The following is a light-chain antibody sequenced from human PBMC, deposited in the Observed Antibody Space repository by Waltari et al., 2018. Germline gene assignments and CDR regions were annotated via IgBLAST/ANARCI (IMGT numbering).Light chain of an antibody. CDR1: QTVSNNF. CDR3: QQYGSLYT. CDR2: GAS. Sequence: EIVLTQSPGTLSLSPGEKATLSCRASQTVSNNFLAWYQQKPGQAPRLLIYGASSRAIGIPDRFSGSGSGTDFTLTISRLEPEDFAVYHCQQYGSLYTFGQGTKLEIK. V-gene: IGKV3-20*01. J-gene: IGKJ2*01.